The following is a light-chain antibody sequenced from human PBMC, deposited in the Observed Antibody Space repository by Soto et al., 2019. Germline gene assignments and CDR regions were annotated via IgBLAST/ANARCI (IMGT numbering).Light chain of an antibody. CDR2: EVS. CDR3: SSYKTSSTRV. J-gene: IGLJ1*01. V-gene: IGLV2-14*01. CDR1: NSDVSGYKY. Sequence: QSALTQPASVSGSPGQSITISCTGTNSDVSGYKYVSWYQQHPGQAPKLMIYEVSNRPSGVSNRFSGSKSGNTASLTISGLQAEDEADYYCSSYKTSSTRVFGTGTMLTVL.